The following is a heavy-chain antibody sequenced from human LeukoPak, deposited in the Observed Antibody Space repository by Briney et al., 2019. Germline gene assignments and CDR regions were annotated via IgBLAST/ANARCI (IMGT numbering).Heavy chain of an antibody. J-gene: IGHJ6*03. V-gene: IGHV4-59*01. CDR3: ARDLGGCTNGVCYKHYYYMGV. CDR2: IYYSGST. D-gene: IGHD2-8*01. CDR1: GGSISSYY. Sequence: PSETLSLTCTVSGGSISSYYWSWVRQPPGKGLEWIGYIYYSGSTKYNTSLTRRGTISVETKKKKCSLKLSSVTAADTAVYYCARDLGGCTNGVCYKHYYYMGVWGKGTTVTVSS.